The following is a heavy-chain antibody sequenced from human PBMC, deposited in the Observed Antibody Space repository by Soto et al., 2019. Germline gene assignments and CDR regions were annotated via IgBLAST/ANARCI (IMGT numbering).Heavy chain of an antibody. CDR3: ARGYSSGYYGWFDP. CDR1: GFTFSDYF. J-gene: IGHJ5*02. Sequence: QVQLVESGGGLVNPGGSLRLSCAASGFTFSDYFMSWIRQAPGKGLEWVSYISSTGSTIYYADSVKGRFTISRDNAKNSLYLQMNSLRPEDTAVYYCARGYSSGYYGWFDPWGQGTLVPVSS. D-gene: IGHD6-19*01. CDR2: ISSTGSTI. V-gene: IGHV3-11*01.